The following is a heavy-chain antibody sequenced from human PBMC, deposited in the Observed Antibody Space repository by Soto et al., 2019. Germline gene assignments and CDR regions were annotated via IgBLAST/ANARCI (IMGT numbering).Heavy chain of an antibody. CDR3: ARDVVDYYDSSGSLQSCGMDV. D-gene: IGHD3-22*01. V-gene: IGHV1-46*01. Sequence: GASVKVSCTASGYTFTIYYMHWVRQAPGQGLEWMGIINPSGGSTSYAQKFQGRVTMTRDTSTSTVYMELSSLRSEDTAVYYCARDVVDYYDSSGSLQSCGMDVWGQGTTVTVSS. CDR2: INPSGGST. CDR1: GYTFTIYY. J-gene: IGHJ6*02.